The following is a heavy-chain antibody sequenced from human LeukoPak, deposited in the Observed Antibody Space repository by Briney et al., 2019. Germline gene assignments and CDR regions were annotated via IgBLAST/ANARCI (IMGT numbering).Heavy chain of an antibody. CDR2: ISYDGSNK. V-gene: IGHV3-30*04. D-gene: IGHD3-22*01. CDR3: AKTFTDSSGYPDYYYYMDV. CDR1: GFTLSSYA. J-gene: IGHJ6*03. Sequence: GGSLRLSCAASGFTLSSYAMHWVRQAPGKGLEWVAVISYDGSNKYYADSVKGRFTISRDNSKNTLYLQMNSLRAEDTAVYYCAKTFTDSSGYPDYYYYMDVWGKGTTVTVSS.